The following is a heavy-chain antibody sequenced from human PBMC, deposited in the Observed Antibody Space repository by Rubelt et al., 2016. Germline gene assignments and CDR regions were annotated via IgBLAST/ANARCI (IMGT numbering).Heavy chain of an antibody. CDR3: ARHVNHNWFDP. Sequence: EVQLVQPGAEVKKPGESLRISCKGSGYSFTSYWISWVRQMPGKGLEWMGRIDPSDSYTNYSPAFQGHVTISADKSLSTAYLQWRSLKASDTAMYYCARHVNHNWFDPWGQGTLVTVSS. CDR1: GYSFTSYW. V-gene: IGHV5-10-1*03. CDR2: IDPSDSYT. J-gene: IGHJ5*02. D-gene: IGHD1-14*01.